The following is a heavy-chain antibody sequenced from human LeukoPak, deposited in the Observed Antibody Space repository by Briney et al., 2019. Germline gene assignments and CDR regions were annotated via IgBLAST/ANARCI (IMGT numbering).Heavy chain of an antibody. V-gene: IGHV3-30*02. CDR2: IRYDGSNK. J-gene: IGHJ4*02. D-gene: IGHD4-17*01. CDR3: AKDGTSTVTMYYFDY. CDR1: GFTFSSYG. Sequence: SGGSLRLSCAASGFTFSSYGMHWVRQAPGKGLEWVAFIRYDGSNKYYADSVKGRFTISRDNSKNTLYLQMNSLRAEDTAVYYCAKDGTSTVTMYYFDYWGQGTLVTVSS.